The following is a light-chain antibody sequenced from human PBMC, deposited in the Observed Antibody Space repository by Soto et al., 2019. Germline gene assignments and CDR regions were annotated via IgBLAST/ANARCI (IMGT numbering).Light chain of an antibody. CDR3: QQYDSYSPT. J-gene: IGKJ1*01. Sequence: DVHRTQSPSTLSASVGDRVTITCRASQSIGSWLAWYQHKPGKAPKFLIYDASSLEAGVPSRFSGSGSGTEFTLTISSLQPDDFATYYCQQYDSYSPTFGQGTKVDIK. CDR1: QSIGSW. V-gene: IGKV1-5*01. CDR2: DAS.